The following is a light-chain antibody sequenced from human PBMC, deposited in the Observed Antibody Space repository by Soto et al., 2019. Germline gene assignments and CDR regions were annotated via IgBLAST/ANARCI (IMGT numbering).Light chain of an antibody. CDR1: QSVLYSSNNKNY. CDR2: WAS. J-gene: IGKJ5*01. Sequence: DIVMTQSPDSLAVSLGERATINCKSSQSVLYSSNNKNYLAWYQQKPGQPPKLLIYWASTRESGVPDRFSGSGSGTDFTLTISSLQAEDVAVYYCQQYYSTITFGQGTRLVIK. CDR3: QQYYSTIT. V-gene: IGKV4-1*01.